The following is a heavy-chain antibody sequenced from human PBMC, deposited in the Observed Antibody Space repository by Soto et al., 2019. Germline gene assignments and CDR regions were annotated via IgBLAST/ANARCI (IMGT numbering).Heavy chain of an antibody. Sequence: GGSLRLSCAASGFTFSSHWMSWVRQAPGKGLEWVANIKQDGSEKYYVDSVKGRFTISRDNAKNSLYLQMNSLRAEDTAVYYCARDYDWNYGMDVWGQGTTVTVSS. CDR1: GFTFSSHW. CDR3: ARDYDWNYGMDV. V-gene: IGHV3-7*01. D-gene: IGHD1-20*01. J-gene: IGHJ6*02. CDR2: IKQDGSEK.